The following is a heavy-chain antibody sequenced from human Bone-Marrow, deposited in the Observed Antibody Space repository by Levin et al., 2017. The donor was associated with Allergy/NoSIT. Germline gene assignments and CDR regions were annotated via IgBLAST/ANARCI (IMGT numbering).Heavy chain of an antibody. J-gene: IGHJ3*02. D-gene: IGHD5-24*01. CDR2: IYPGDSDT. CDR3: ARQGKPTMWGGPFDI. CDR1: GYTFSTYW. V-gene: IGHV5-51*01. Sequence: GGSLRLSCKGFGYTFSTYWIAWVRQMPGKGLEWMGLIYPGDSDTRYSPSFQGRVTISADKSISTAYLEWNSLEAADSAMYYWARQGKPTMWGGPFDIWGQGTMVTVSS.